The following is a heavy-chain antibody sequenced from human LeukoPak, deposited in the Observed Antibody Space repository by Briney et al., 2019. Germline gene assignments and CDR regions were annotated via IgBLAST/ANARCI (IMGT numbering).Heavy chain of an antibody. J-gene: IGHJ4*02. CDR1: GFTFSSYA. CDR2: ITGSGGSA. CDR3: AKFSPQDIVVVVAATGRDY. D-gene: IGHD2-15*01. Sequence: SGGSLRLSCAASGFTFSSYAMSWVRQAPGKGLEWVSGITGSGGSAYYADSVKVRFTISRDNSKNTLYLQMNSLRAEDTAVYYCAKFSPQDIVVVVAATGRDYWGQGTLVTVSS. V-gene: IGHV3-23*01.